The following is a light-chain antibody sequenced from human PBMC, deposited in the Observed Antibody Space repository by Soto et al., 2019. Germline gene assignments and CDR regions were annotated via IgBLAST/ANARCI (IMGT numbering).Light chain of an antibody. CDR1: QGINHY. J-gene: IGKJ4*01. V-gene: IGKV1-27*01. Sequence: DIQMTQSPSSLSASVGDSVTITCRASQGINHYLAWYQQTPGKVPKLLIYAASTLQSGVPSRFSGSKSGTDFTLTISSLQPEDVAIYYCHKYNSAPFTFGGGTKVEIK. CDR2: AAS. CDR3: HKYNSAPFT.